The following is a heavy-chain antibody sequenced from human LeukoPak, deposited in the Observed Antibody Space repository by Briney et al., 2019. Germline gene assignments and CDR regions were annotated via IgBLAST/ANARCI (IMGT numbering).Heavy chain of an antibody. V-gene: IGHV4-59*08. CDR2: VHYSGSS. D-gene: IGHD4-17*01. CDR3: ARHPAPDYGDYELDY. CDR1: GGSISGYY. J-gene: IGHJ4*02. Sequence: SETLSLTCTVSGGSISGYYWSWIRQPPGKGLEWIGYVHYSGSSNYNPSLKSRVTISVDTSKNQFSLKLSSVTAADTAVYYCARHPAPDYGDYELDYWGQGTLVTVSS.